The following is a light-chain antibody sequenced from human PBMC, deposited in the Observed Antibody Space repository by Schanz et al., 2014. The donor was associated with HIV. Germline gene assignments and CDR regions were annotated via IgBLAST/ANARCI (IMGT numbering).Light chain of an antibody. Sequence: QSVLTQPRSVSGSPGQSVTISCIGTSSDVGGYNYVSWYQQHPGKAPKLMIYDVSKRPSGVPDRFSGSKSGNTASLTISGLQAEDEADYYCCSYTTTSTYVFGAGNKLTVL. J-gene: IGLJ1*01. CDR3: CSYTTTSTYV. V-gene: IGLV2-11*01. CDR2: DVS. CDR1: SSDVGGYNY.